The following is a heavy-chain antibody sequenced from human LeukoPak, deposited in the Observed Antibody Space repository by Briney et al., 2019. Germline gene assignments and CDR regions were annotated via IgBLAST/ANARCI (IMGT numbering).Heavy chain of an antibody. CDR3: ARNYDFWSGYYVLPDY. CDR2: ISSSSSTI. V-gene: IGHV3-48*01. Sequence: PGGSLRLSCAASGFTFSSYSMTWVRQAPGKGLEWVSYISSSSSTIYYADSVKGRFTISRDNAKNSLYLQMNSLGAEDTAVYYCARNYDFWSGYYVLPDYWGQGTLVTVSS. D-gene: IGHD3-3*01. CDR1: GFTFSSYS. J-gene: IGHJ4*02.